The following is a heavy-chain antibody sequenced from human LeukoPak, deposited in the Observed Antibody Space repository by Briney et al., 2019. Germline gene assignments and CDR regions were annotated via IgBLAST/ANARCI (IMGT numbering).Heavy chain of an antibody. J-gene: IGHJ6*03. V-gene: IGHV3-7*01. CDR2: IKQDGSEK. CDR3: AREYYYDSSGYSRSGYYYYMDV. Sequence: PGGSLRLSCAASGFTFSSYWMSWVRQAPGKGLEWVANIKQDGSEKYYVDSVKGRFTISRDNAKNSLYLQMNSLRAEDTAVYYCAREYYYDSSGYSRSGYYYYMDVWGKGTTVTVSS. CDR1: GFTFSSYW. D-gene: IGHD3-22*01.